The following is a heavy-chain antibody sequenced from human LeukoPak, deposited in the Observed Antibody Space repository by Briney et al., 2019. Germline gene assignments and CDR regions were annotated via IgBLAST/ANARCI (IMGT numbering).Heavy chain of an antibody. J-gene: IGHJ5*02. CDR1: GFTFTNYW. D-gene: IGHD2-15*01. CDR3: ARDKAGYCGGGSCP. CDR2: ISDDGTTT. Sequence: EGSLRFSCVASGFTFTNYWMHWVRQAPGKGLVWVSRISDDGTTTTYADSVKGRFTISRDNAKNTVYLQMNSLRPDDTGVYYCARDKAGYCGGGSCPWGQGTLVTVSS. V-gene: IGHV3-74*03.